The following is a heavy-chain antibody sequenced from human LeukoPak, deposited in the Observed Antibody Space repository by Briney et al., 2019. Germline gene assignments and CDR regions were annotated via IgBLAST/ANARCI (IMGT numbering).Heavy chain of an antibody. CDR2: IYYSGST. V-gene: IGHV4-30-4*08. CDR3: ARDNVLRFLGPSLYFDY. Sequence: SETLSLTCTVSGGSISSGDYYWSWIRQPPGKGLEWVGYIYYSGSTYYNPSLKSRVTISVDTSKNQFSLKLSSVTAADTAVYYCARDNVLRFLGPSLYFDYWGQGTLVTVSS. J-gene: IGHJ4*02. CDR1: GGSISSGDYY. D-gene: IGHD3-3*01.